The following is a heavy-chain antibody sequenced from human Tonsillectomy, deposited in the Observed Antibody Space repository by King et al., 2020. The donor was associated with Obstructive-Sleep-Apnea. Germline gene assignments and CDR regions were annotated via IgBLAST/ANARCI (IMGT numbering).Heavy chain of an antibody. V-gene: IGHV3-7*01. D-gene: IGHD4-17*01. CDR1: GFTFSSYW. Sequence: VQLVESGGGLVQPGGSLRLYCAASGFTFSSYWMSWVRQAPGKGLEWVANIKQDGSEKYYVDSVKGRFTISRDNAKNSLYLQMNSLRAEDTAVYYCARDLGDYAQYYYYYYGMDVWGQGTTVTVSS. CDR2: IKQDGSEK. J-gene: IGHJ6*02. CDR3: ARDLGDYAQYYYYYYGMDV.